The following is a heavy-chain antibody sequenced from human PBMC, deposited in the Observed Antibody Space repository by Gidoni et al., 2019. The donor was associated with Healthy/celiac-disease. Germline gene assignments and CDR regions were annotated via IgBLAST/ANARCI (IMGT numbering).Heavy chain of an antibody. CDR3: ATGLTITIAAAGGPYYYYYGMDV. V-gene: IGHV1-24*01. D-gene: IGHD6-13*01. J-gene: IGHJ6*02. Sequence: QVQLVQSGAEVKKPGASVKVSCKVSGYTLTELSMHWVRQAPGKGLEWMGGFDPEDGETIYAQKFQGRVTMTEDTSTDTAYMELSSLRSEDTALYYCATGLTITIAAAGGPYYYYYGMDVWGQGTTVTVSS. CDR1: GYTLTELS. CDR2: FDPEDGET.